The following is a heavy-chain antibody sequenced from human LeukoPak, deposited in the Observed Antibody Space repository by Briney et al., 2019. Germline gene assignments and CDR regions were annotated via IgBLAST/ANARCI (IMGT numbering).Heavy chain of an antibody. CDR1: GFMFNDYA. V-gene: IGHV3-9*01. D-gene: IGHD5-12*01. Sequence: GGSLRLSCAPSGFMFNDYALHWVRQAPGKGLEWVSSISWNSGNMYYVDSVKGRFTISRDNAKNSLSLQMNSLRAEDTAVYYCARYLNSGPADYWGQGSLVTVSS. CDR3: ARYLNSGPADY. J-gene: IGHJ4*02. CDR2: ISWNSGNM.